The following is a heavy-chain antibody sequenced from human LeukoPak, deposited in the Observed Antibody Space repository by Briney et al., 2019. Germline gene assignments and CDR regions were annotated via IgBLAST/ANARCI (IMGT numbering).Heavy chain of an antibody. D-gene: IGHD3-9*01. CDR3: ARSPNDILTGYSGDAFDI. Sequence: GASVKVSCKDSGYTFTGYYMHWVRQAPGQGLEWMGWINPNSGGTNYAQKFQGWVTMTRDTSISTAYMELSRLRSDDTAVYYCARSPNDILTGYSGDAFDIWGQGTMVTVSS. CDR1: GYTFTGYY. V-gene: IGHV1-2*04. J-gene: IGHJ3*02. CDR2: INPNSGGT.